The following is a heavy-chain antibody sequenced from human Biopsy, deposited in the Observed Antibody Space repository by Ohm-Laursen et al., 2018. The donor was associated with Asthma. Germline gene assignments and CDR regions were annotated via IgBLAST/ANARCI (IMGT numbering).Heavy chain of an antibody. D-gene: IGHD5-12*01. CDR2: LIPVLGTA. CDR3: ARGYSGTDRIVYYYSGMEV. CDR1: GDSLGSFLNYA. Sequence: ASVKVSCKASGDSLGSFLNYAISWVRQAPRQGLEWMGGLIPVLGTADYAPMFEGRVTITANESTSTAYLELTSLRFEDTAVYYCARGYSGTDRIVYYYSGMEVWGQGTTVTVSS. V-gene: IGHV1-69*13. J-gene: IGHJ6*02.